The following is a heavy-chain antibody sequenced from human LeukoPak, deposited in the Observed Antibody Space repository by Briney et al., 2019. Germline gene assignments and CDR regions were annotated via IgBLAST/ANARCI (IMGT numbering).Heavy chain of an antibody. J-gene: IGHJ4*02. CDR3: ARDPAPGYYDILTGYYRGGPFDY. CDR2: IKQDGSKK. D-gene: IGHD3-9*01. Sequence: GGSLRLSCVASGFTFSNYWMSWVRQAPGKGLEWVANIKQDGSKKYYVDSVKGRFTISRDNAKNSLYLQMNSLRVEDTAVYYCARDPAPGYYDILTGYYRGGPFDYWGQGTLVTVSS. V-gene: IGHV3-7*01. CDR1: GFTFSNYW.